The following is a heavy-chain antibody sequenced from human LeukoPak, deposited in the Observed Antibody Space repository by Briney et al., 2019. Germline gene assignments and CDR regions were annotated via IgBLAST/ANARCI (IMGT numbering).Heavy chain of an antibody. V-gene: IGHV3-21*01. CDR2: ISSSSYI. J-gene: IGHJ4*02. Sequence: GGSLRLSCAASGFTFSSYSMNWVRQAPGKGLEWVSSISSSSYIYYADSVKGRFTISRDNAKNSLYLQMNSLRAEDTAVYYCARDFFSYYDSSGYSRWGQGTLVTVSS. CDR3: ARDFFSYYDSSGYSR. D-gene: IGHD3-22*01. CDR1: GFTFSSYS.